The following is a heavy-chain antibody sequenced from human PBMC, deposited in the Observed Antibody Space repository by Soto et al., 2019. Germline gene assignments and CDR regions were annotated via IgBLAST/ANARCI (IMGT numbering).Heavy chain of an antibody. J-gene: IGHJ6*02. Sequence: ASVKVSCKASGYTFTGYDMHWVQQAPGQGLEWMGWINPNSGGTNYAQKFQGWVTMTRDTSISTAYMELSRLRSDDTAVYYRARDLPSGTRYYGMDVWGQGTTVTVSS. CDR3: ARDLPSGTRYYGMDV. CDR2: INPNSGGT. V-gene: IGHV1-2*04. CDR1: GYTFTGYD. D-gene: IGHD1-1*01.